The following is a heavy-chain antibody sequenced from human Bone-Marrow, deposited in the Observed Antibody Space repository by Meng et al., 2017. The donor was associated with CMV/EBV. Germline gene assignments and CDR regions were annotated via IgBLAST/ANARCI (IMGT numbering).Heavy chain of an antibody. Sequence: GGSLRLSCAASGFTFSSYSMNWVRQAPGKGLIWVSRINTDGSSTNYADSVKGRFTISRDNAKNTLYLQMNSLRAEDTAVYYCARAFTGTRNAFDIWGQGTMVTVSS. J-gene: IGHJ3*02. CDR3: ARAFTGTRNAFDI. V-gene: IGHV3-74*01. D-gene: IGHD1-7*01. CDR1: GFTFSSYS. CDR2: INTDGSST.